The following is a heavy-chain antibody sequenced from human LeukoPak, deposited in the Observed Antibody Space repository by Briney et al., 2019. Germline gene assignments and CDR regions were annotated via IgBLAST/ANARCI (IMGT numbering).Heavy chain of an antibody. CDR1: GGSISSYY. D-gene: IGHD6-13*01. CDR3: ARGYSSSWYHT. CDR2: IYYSGST. J-gene: IGHJ5*02. Sequence: SETLSLTCTVSGGSISSYYWSWIRQPPGKGLEWIGYIYYSGSTNYNPSLKSRVTISVDTSKNQFSLKLSSVTAADTAVYYCARGYSSSWYHTWGQGTPVTVSS. V-gene: IGHV4-59*01.